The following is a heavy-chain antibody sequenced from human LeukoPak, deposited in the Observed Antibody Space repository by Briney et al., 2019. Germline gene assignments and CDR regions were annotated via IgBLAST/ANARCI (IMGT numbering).Heavy chain of an antibody. J-gene: IGHJ4*02. CDR2: IYYSGST. D-gene: IGHD3-3*01. CDR1: GGSISSGDYY. V-gene: IGHV4-30-4*08. Sequence: SQTLSLTCTVSGGSISSGDYYWSWIRQPPGKGLEWIGYIYYSGSTYYNPSLKSRVTMSVDTSKNQFSLKLSSVTAADTAVYYCARVVTIFGVVPDYWGQGTLVTVSS. CDR3: ARVVTIFGVVPDY.